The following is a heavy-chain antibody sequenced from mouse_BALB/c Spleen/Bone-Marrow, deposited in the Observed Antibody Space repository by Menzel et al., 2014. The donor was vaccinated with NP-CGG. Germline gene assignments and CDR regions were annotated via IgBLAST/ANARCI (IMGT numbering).Heavy chain of an antibody. V-gene: IGHV14-3*02. J-gene: IGHJ1*01. CDR1: GFNIKDIY. CDR2: IDPAIFT. CDR3: ASYRCGWYFDV. D-gene: IGHD2-14*01. Sequence: VQLRQSGAELVKPGASVKLSCTASGFNIKDIYLHWVKQRPEQGLDWIGRIDPAIFTKYDPKFQGKATITADTSSNTAYLHLSSRTAEDTAVYYCASYRCGWYFDVWGAGTPVTVSS.